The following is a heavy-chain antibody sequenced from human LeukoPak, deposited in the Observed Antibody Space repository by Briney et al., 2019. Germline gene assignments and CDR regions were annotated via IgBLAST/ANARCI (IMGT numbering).Heavy chain of an antibody. CDR3: ARRDLAGYSLDY. V-gene: IGHV4-59*01. J-gene: IGHJ4*02. D-gene: IGHD6-13*01. CDR2: IYYSGST. CDR1: GGSISSYY. Sequence: SETLSLTCTVSGGSISSYYWSWIRQPPGKGLEWIGYIYYSGSTNYNPSLKSRVTISVDTSKNQFSLKLSSVTAADTAVYYCARRDLAGYSLDYWGQGTLVTVSS.